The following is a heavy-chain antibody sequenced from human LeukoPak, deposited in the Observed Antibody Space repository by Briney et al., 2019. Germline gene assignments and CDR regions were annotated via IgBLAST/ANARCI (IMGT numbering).Heavy chain of an antibody. J-gene: IGHJ5*02. V-gene: IGHV1-8*01. CDR3: ARDAYGDYVPGNWFDP. CDR2: MNPNSGNT. CDR1: GYTFTSYD. D-gene: IGHD4-17*01. Sequence: ASVKVSCKASGYTFTSYDINWVRQATGQGLEWMGWMNPNSGNTGYAQKFQGRVTMTRDTSISTAYMELSRLRSDDTAVYYCARDAYGDYVPGNWFDPWGQGTLVTVSS.